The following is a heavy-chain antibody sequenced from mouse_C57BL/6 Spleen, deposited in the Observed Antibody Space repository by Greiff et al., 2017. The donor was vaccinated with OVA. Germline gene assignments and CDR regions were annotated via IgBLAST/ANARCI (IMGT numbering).Heavy chain of an antibody. D-gene: IGHD2-4*01. Sequence: EVKLVESGEGLVKPGGSLKLSCASSGFTFSSYAMSWVRQTPEKRLEWVAYISSGGDYIYYADTVKGRFTISRDNARNTLYLQMSSLKSEDTAMYYCTRDEDYDSWFSYWGQGTLVTVSA. CDR3: TRDEDYDSWFSY. CDR1: GFTFSSYA. J-gene: IGHJ3*01. CDR2: ISSGGDYI. V-gene: IGHV5-9-1*02.